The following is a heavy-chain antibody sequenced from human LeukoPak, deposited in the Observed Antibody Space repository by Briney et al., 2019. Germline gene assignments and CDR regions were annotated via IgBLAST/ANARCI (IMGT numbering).Heavy chain of an antibody. CDR2: MNPNSGNT. CDR1: GYTFTSYD. D-gene: IGHD3-10*01. J-gene: IGHJ3*02. CDR3: ARGNLLWLHAFDI. Sequence: GASVKVSCRASGYTFTSYDINWVRQATGQGLEWMGWMNPNSGNTGYAQKFQGRVTMTRNTSISTAYMELSSLRSEDTAVYYCARGNLLWLHAFDIWGQGTMVTVSS. V-gene: IGHV1-8*01.